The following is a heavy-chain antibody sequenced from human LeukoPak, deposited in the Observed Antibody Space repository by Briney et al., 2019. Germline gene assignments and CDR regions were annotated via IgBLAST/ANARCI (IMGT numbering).Heavy chain of an antibody. J-gene: IGHJ5*02. CDR3: ARDRSVWFGELLSRPPYNWFDP. Sequence: SQTLSLTCAISGDSVSSNSAAWNWIRQSPSRGLEWLGRTYYRSKWYNDYAVSVKSRITINPDTSKNQFSLQLNSVTPEDTAVYYCARDRSVWFGELLSRPPYNWFDPWGQGTLVTVSS. CDR1: GDSVSSNSAA. CDR2: TYYRSKWYN. V-gene: IGHV6-1*01. D-gene: IGHD3-10*01.